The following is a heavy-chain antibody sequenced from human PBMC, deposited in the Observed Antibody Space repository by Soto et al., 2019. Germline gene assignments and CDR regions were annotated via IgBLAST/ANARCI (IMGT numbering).Heavy chain of an antibody. J-gene: IGHJ6*03. V-gene: IGHV4-59*08. CDR2: IYYSGST. CDR1: GGSISSYY. Sequence: SETLSLTCTVSGGSISSYYWSWIRQPPGKGLEWIGYIYYSGSTNYNPSLKSRVTISVDTSKNQFSLKLSSVTAADTAVYYCARRGYYDFWSGYFHMPEGYYYMDVWGKGTTVTVSS. CDR3: ARRGYYDFWSGYFHMPEGYYYMDV. D-gene: IGHD3-3*01.